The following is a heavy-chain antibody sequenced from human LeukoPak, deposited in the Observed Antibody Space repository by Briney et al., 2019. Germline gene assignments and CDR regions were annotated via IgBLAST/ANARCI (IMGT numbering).Heavy chain of an antibody. CDR2: IFYSGTT. CDR1: GGSISNYY. Sequence: SETLSLTCTVSGGSISNYYWTWIRQPPGKGLEWIGFIFYSGTTNYNPSLKSRVTISVDTSKNQFSLKLSSVTAADTAVYYCARGGWNKFDYWGQGTLVTVSS. D-gene: IGHD3-22*01. CDR3: ARGGWNKFDY. V-gene: IGHV4-59*01. J-gene: IGHJ4*02.